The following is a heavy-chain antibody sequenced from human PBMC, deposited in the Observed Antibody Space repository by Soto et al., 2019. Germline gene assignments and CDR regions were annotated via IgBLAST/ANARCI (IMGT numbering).Heavy chain of an antibody. D-gene: IGHD1-26*01. Sequence: ASVKVSCKASGGTFSSYAITWVRQAPGQGLEWMGWLRTYDGNTDYAPNLQGRVTMTTDTSTNTAYMELRSLRSDDTAVYYCARGVGWEPLDYWGQGTLVTVSS. CDR3: ARGVGWEPLDY. V-gene: IGHV1-18*01. J-gene: IGHJ4*02. CDR1: GGTFSSYA. CDR2: LRTYDGNT.